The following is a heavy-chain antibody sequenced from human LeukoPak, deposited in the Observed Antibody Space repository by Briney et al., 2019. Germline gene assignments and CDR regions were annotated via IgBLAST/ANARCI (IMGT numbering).Heavy chain of an antibody. CDR2: ISGSGGNT. CDR1: GFTFNNYA. CDR3: ARDTIYSLWSRGMDV. Sequence: PGGSLRLSCAASGFTFNNYAMSWVRQAPGKGLEWVSTISGSGGNTNYADSVKGRFTISRDNSKNTLYLQMNSLRAEDTAVYYCARDTIYSLWSRGMDVWGQGTTVTVSS. V-gene: IGHV3-23*01. D-gene: IGHD2-21*01. J-gene: IGHJ6*02.